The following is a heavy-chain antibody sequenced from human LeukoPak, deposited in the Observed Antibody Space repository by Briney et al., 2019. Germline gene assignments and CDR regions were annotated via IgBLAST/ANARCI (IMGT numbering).Heavy chain of an antibody. J-gene: IGHJ4*02. CDR1: GFTFSDYY. Sequence: GGSLRLSCAASGFTFSDYYMSWIRQAPGKGLEWVSYISSSGSTIYYADSVKGRFTISRDNAKNSLYLQMNSLRAEDTAVYYCARVGVSTYYDFWSGYYNYWGQGTLVTDSS. CDR2: ISSSGSTI. CDR3: ARVGVSTYYDFWSGYYNY. D-gene: IGHD3-3*01. V-gene: IGHV3-11*04.